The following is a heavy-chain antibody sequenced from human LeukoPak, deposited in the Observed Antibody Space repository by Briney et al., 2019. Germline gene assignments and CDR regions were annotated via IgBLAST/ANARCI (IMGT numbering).Heavy chain of an antibody. Sequence: KPGGSLRLSCAASGFTFSSYSMNWVRQAPGKGLEWVSSISSSSNYIYHADSVKGRFTISRDNAKNSLYLQMNSLRAEDTAMYYCARVQGGYSYGYDAFDIWGQGTMVTVSS. CDR3: ARVQGGYSYGYDAFDI. CDR2: ISSSSNYI. D-gene: IGHD5-18*01. V-gene: IGHV3-21*01. J-gene: IGHJ3*02. CDR1: GFTFSSYS.